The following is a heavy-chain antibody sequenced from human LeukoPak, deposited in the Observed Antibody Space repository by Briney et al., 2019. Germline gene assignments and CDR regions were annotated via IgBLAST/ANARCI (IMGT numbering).Heavy chain of an antibody. CDR3: ARAPYDILTGYHPVDY. V-gene: IGHV3-7*01. D-gene: IGHD3-9*01. J-gene: IGHJ4*02. Sequence: GGSLRLSCAAAGFTFSSYTMNWVRQAPGKGLEWVANIKQDGSEKYYVDSVKGRFTISRDNAKNSLYLQMNSLRAEDTAVYYCARAPYDILTGYHPVDYWGQGTLVTVSS. CDR2: IKQDGSEK. CDR1: GFTFSSYT.